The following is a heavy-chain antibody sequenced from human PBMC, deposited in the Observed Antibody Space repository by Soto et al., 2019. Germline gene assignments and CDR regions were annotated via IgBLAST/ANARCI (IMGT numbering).Heavy chain of an antibody. CDR1: GYTLTSYY. Sequence: GASVKVSCKASGYTLTSYYMHWVRQAPGQGLEWMGIINPSGGSTSYAQKFQGRVTMTRDTSTSTVYMELSSLRSEDTAVYYCARDKLVRYYHNGINFCRQGPTGTVSS. J-gene: IGHJ6*02. D-gene: IGHD6-13*01. CDR3: ARDKLVRYYHNGINF. V-gene: IGHV1-46*01. CDR2: INPSGGST.